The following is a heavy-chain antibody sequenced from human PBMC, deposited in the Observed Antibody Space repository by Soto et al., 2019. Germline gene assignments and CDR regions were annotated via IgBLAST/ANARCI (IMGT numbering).Heavy chain of an antibody. CDR2: INSDGSSS. Sequence: GGSLRLSCAASGFTFSSYWMHWVRQAPEKGLVWVSHINSDGSSSTYADSVKGRFTISRDNAKNTLYLQMNSLRAEDTAIYYCARGRENYSYFDYWGQGILVTISS. V-gene: IGHV3-74*01. J-gene: IGHJ4*02. CDR1: GFTFSSYW. D-gene: IGHD4-4*01. CDR3: ARGRENYSYFDY.